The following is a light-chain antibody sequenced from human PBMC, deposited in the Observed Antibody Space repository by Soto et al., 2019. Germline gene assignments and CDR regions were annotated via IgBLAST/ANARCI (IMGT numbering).Light chain of an antibody. J-gene: IGLJ1*01. CDR3: CSYGGGNNFYV. CDR1: SSDIGTYDY. CDR2: EVS. V-gene: IGLV2-8*01. Sequence: QSVLTQPPSASGSPGQSVTISCTGTSSDIGTYDYVSWYQHLPDKAPKLIIYEVSKRPSGVPDRFSGSKSGNTASLTVSGLQAEDEGDYYCCSYGGGNNFYVFGTGTKV.